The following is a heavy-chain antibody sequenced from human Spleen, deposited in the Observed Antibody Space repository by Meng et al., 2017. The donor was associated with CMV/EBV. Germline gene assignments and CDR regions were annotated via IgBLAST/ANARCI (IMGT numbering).Heavy chain of an antibody. Sequence: SETLSLTCAVSGGSISSENWWSWVRQPPGKGLEWIGEIYHSGSLNYNPSLKNRVTISVDKSKNQFSLRLSSVTAADTAVYYCAREGEGHYYYYGMDVWGQGTTVTVSS. CDR3: AREGEGHYYYYGMDV. V-gene: IGHV4-4*02. J-gene: IGHJ6*02. CDR1: GGSISSENW. CDR2: IYHSGSL.